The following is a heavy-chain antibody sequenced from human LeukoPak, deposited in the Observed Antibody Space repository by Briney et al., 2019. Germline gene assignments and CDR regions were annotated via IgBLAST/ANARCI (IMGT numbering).Heavy chain of an antibody. J-gene: IGHJ6*03. CDR1: GFTFSSYW. CDR2: INSDGSST. D-gene: IGHD1-26*01. CDR3: AGYGGRYPYYMDV. Sequence: GGSLRLSCAASGFTFSSYWMHWVRQAPGKGLVWVSRINSDGSSTSYADSVKGRFTISRDNAKNTLYLQMNSLRAEDTAMYYCAGYGGRYPYYMDVWGKGTTVTISS. V-gene: IGHV3-74*01.